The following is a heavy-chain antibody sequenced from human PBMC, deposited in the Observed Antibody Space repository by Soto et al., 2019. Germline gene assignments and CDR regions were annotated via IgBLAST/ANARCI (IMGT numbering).Heavy chain of an antibody. Sequence: QVQLQQWGAGLLKPSETRSLTCAVYGGSFSGYYWSWIRQPPGKGLEWLGEINHSGSTNYNPALKSRVIISVDTSKNQFSLKLSSVTAADTAVYYCARRARYSDWLFVRFGWFDPWGQGTQVTVSS. J-gene: IGHJ5*02. CDR3: ARRARYSDWLFVRFGWFDP. D-gene: IGHD3-9*01. CDR1: GGSFSGYY. CDR2: INHSGST. V-gene: IGHV4-34*01.